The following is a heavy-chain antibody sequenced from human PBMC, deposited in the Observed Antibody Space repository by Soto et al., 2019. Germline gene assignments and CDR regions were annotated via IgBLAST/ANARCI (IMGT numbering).Heavy chain of an antibody. J-gene: IGHJ4*02. D-gene: IGHD6-6*01. CDR1: GFTFGDYA. CDR3: TRDGSTGQLVDY. Sequence: GGSLRLSCTASGFTFGDYAMSWFRQAPGKGLEWVGFIRSKAYGGTTEYAASVKGRFTISRDDSKSIAHLQMNSLKTEDTAVYYCTRDGSTGQLVDYWGQGTLVTVSS. CDR2: IRSKAYGGTT. V-gene: IGHV3-49*03.